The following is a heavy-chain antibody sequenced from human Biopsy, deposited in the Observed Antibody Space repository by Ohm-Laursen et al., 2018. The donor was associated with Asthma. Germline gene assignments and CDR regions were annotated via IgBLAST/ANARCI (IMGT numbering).Heavy chain of an antibody. V-gene: IGHV3-7*01. CDR3: ARDGRWFDP. CDR2: IKQDGSEK. J-gene: IGHJ5*02. Sequence: SLRLSCAASGFSFSSYWMSWVRQAPGKGLEWVANIKQDGSEKYYVGSVKGRFSTSRDNAKNSLYLQMNSLRVEDTAVYYCARDGRWFDPWGQGTLVTASS. CDR1: GFSFSSYW.